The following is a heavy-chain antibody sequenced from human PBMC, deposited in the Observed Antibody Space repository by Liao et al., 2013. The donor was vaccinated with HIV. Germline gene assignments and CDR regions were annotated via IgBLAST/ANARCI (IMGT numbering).Heavy chain of an antibody. CDR3: ASQGVVVSGTTHFDL. Sequence: QVQLQESGPGLVKPSETLSLSCTISGASISRYYWAWIRQTAERGLEWIGRLYTNGRTNYNPSLKSRVSVSVDTSNNQFSLTLKSVTAADTAAYYCASQGVVVSGTTHFDLWGRGTLVTVS. CDR1: GASISRYY. V-gene: IGHV4-4*07. D-gene: IGHD1-1*01. CDR2: LYTNGRT. J-gene: IGHJ2*01.